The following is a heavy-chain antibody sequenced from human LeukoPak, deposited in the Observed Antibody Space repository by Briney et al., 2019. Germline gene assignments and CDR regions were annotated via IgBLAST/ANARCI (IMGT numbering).Heavy chain of an antibody. V-gene: IGHV3-30-3*01. D-gene: IGHD1-26*01. Sequence: GGSLRLSCAASGFTFSSYAMHWVRQAPGKGLEWVAVISYDGSNKYYADSVKGRFTISRDNSKNTLYLQMNSLRAEDTAVYYCARASVGAPLKGFFDYWGQGTLVTVSS. CDR2: ISYDGSNK. J-gene: IGHJ4*02. CDR1: GFTFSSYA. CDR3: ARASVGAPLKGFFDY.